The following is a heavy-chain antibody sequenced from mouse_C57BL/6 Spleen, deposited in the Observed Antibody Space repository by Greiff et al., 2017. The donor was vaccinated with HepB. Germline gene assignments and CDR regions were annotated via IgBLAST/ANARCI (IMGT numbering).Heavy chain of an antibody. J-gene: IGHJ2*01. CDR2: IYPGDGDT. V-gene: IGHV1-80*01. D-gene: IGHD3-2*02. Sequence: QVQLQQSGAELVKPGASVKISCKASGYAFSSYWMNWVKQRPGKGLEWIGQIYPGDGDTNYKGKFKGKATLTADKSSSTAYMQLSSLTSEDSAVYFCARSGSSGPFDYWGQGTTLTVSS. CDR1: GYAFSSYW. CDR3: ARSGSSGPFDY.